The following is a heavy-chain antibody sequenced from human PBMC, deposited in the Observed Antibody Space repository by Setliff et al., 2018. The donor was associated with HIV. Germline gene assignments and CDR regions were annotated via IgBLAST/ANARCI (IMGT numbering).Heavy chain of an antibody. CDR3: AREILSSSAIDY. V-gene: IGHV3-21*01. Sequence: PGGSLRLSCAASGFTFSSYSMNWVRQAPGKGLGWVSSISSSSSYIYYADSVKGRFTISRDNAKNSLYLQMNSLRAEDTAVYYCAREILSSSAIDYWGQGTLVTVSS. D-gene: IGHD6-6*01. CDR1: GFTFSSYS. CDR2: ISSSSSYI. J-gene: IGHJ4*02.